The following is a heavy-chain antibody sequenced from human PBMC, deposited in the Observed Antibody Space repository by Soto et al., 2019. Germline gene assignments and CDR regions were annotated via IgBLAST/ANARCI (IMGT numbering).Heavy chain of an antibody. CDR3: ARDGANYYDSSGYYPISFDY. CDR1: GGTFSSYA. CDR2: IIPIFGTA. Sequence: QVQLVQSGAEVKKPGSSVKVSCKASGGTFSSYAISWVRQAPGQGLEWMGGIIPIFGTANYAQKFQGRVTITADESTSTAYMELSSLRSEDTAVYYCARDGANYYDSSGYYPISFDYWGQGTLVTVSS. D-gene: IGHD3-22*01. J-gene: IGHJ4*02. V-gene: IGHV1-69*12.